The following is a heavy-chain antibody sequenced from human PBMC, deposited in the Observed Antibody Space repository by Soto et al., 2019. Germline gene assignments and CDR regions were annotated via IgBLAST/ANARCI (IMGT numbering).Heavy chain of an antibody. CDR2: IKQDGSEK. CDR1: GFTFSSYW. V-gene: IGHV3-7*01. D-gene: IGHD6-13*01. J-gene: IGHJ4*02. Sequence: GGSLRLSCAASGFTFSSYWMSWVRQAPGKGLEWVANIKQDGSEKYYVDSVKGRFTISRDNAKNSLYLQMNSLRAEDTAVYYCAREPAAGAHPIDYWGQGTLVTVSS. CDR3: AREPAAGAHPIDY.